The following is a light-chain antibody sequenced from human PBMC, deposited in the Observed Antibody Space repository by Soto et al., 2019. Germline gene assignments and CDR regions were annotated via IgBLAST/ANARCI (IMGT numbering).Light chain of an antibody. CDR2: GTS. J-gene: IGKJ5*01. V-gene: IGKV3-15*01. CDR3: QQRSNWPPIT. Sequence: EIVLTQSPGTLSLSPGERATLSCRASQSVSTNLAWYQQKPGQAPRLLIYGTSTRATGIPARFSGSGSGTEFTLTISSLQSKDFAVYYCQQRSNWPPITFGQGTRLEIK. CDR1: QSVSTN.